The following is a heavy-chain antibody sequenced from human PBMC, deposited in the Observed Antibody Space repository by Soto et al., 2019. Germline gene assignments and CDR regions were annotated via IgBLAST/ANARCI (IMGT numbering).Heavy chain of an antibody. CDR2: INHSGST. D-gene: IGHD3-22*01. V-gene: IGHV4-34*01. CDR3: ARGRGYDSSGYRY. J-gene: IGHJ4*02. Sequence: QVQLQQWGAGLLKPSETLSLTCAVYGGSFSGYYWSWIRQPPGKGLEWIGEINHSGSTNYNPSLKSRVTISVDTSKNQFSLKLSSVTAADTAVYYCARGRGYDSSGYRYWGQGTLVIVSS. CDR1: GGSFSGYY.